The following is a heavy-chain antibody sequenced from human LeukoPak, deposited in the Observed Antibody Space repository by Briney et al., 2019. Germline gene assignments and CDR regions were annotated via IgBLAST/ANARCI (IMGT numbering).Heavy chain of an antibody. V-gene: IGHV3-7*01. J-gene: IGHJ4*02. D-gene: IGHD4-11*01. CDR3: AKDAQRGFDYSNSLEH. CDR1: GFTFSTSW. Sequence: GGSLRLSCAASGFTFSTSWMSWVRQAPGKGLEWVANIKADGSVKHYVDSMEGRCISRDNARSSLYLQMNSLRAEDTAVYYCAKDAQRGFDYSNSLEHWGQGCLVTVSS. CDR2: IKADGSVK.